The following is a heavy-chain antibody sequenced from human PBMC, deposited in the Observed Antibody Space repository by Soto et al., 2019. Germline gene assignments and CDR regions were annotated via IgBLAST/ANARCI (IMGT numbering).Heavy chain of an antibody. Sequence: EVQLLESGGGLVQPGGSLRLSCVASGFTFSSYAMRWVRQAPGKGLEWVSAISGSGGSTYYADSVKGRFTISRDNSKNTLDLQLNSLGGGDKAVYYCARRGSGSYYGYWGQGTLVTVSS. CDR1: GFTFSSYA. D-gene: IGHD1-26*01. CDR3: ARRGSGSYYGY. V-gene: IGHV3-23*01. CDR2: ISGSGGST. J-gene: IGHJ4*02.